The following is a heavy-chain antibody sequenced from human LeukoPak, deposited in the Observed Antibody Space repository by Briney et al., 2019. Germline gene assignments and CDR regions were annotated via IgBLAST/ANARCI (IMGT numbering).Heavy chain of an antibody. J-gene: IGHJ4*02. CDR1: GFTFSNYN. CDR2: ITSSSSYK. V-gene: IGHV3-21*01. CDR3: ARATIGYCSGGSCSEEFDY. Sequence: GGSLRLSCAAPGFTFSNYNMNWVRQAPGKGLEWISSITSSSSYKFYADSVKGRFTISRDNAKNSLYLQMNSLRAGDTAVYYCARATIGYCSGGSCSEEFDYWGQGTLVTVSS. D-gene: IGHD2-15*01.